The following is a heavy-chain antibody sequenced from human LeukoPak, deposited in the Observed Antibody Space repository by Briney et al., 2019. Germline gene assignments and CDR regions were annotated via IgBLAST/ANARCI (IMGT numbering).Heavy chain of an antibody. CDR2: MHYSGST. J-gene: IGHJ3*02. V-gene: IGHV4-61*09. CDR1: GGSISSGSYY. CDR3: ARDSPFEWAVFGDSFDI. D-gene: IGHD3-3*01. Sequence: PSQTLSLTCTVSGGSISSGSYYWSWIRQPAGKGLEWIGHMHYSGSTNYNSSLESRVTISMDTSKRQISLKLSSVTAADTAVYNCARDSPFEWAVFGDSFDIWGQGTVVAVSS.